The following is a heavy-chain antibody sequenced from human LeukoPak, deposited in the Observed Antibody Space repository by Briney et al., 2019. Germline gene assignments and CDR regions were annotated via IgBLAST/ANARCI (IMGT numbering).Heavy chain of an antibody. CDR3: ARVSGYGGKGFDP. V-gene: IGHV1-46*01. J-gene: IGHJ5*02. CDR2: INPSGGST. CDR1: GYTFTGYY. D-gene: IGHD4-23*01. Sequence: ASVKVSCKASGYTFTGYYMHWVRQAPGQGFEWMGIINPSGGSTSYAQKFQGRVTMTSDTSTSTVYMELRSLRSEDTAVYYCARVSGYGGKGFDPWGQGTLVTVSS.